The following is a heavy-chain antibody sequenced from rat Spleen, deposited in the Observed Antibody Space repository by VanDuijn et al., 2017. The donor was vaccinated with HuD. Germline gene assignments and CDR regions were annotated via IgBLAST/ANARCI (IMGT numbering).Heavy chain of an antibody. CDR1: GFTFSDYA. Sequence: EVQLVESGGGLVQPGRSLKLSCAASGFTFSDYAMAWVRQAPTKGLEWVATIIYDGSSTYYRDSVKGRFTISRDNAKSTLYLQMDSLRSEDTATYYCARLTVIYVMDAWGQGASVTVSS. D-gene: IGHD1-1*01. V-gene: IGHV5-17*01. CDR3: ARLTVIYVMDA. CDR2: IIYDGSST. J-gene: IGHJ4*01.